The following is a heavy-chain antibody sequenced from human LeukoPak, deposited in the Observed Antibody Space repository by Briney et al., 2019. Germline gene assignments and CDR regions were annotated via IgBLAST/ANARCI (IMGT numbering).Heavy chain of an antibody. V-gene: IGHV3-48*01. Sequence: GGSLRLSCAASGFTFSSYGMNWVRQAPGKGLEWVSYISSSSSTIYYADSVKGRFTISRDNAKNSLYLQMNSLRAEDTAVYYCARARSTAGLDAFDIWGQGTMVTVSS. CDR2: ISSSSSTI. CDR1: GFTFSSYG. D-gene: IGHD3/OR15-3a*01. J-gene: IGHJ3*02. CDR3: ARARSTAGLDAFDI.